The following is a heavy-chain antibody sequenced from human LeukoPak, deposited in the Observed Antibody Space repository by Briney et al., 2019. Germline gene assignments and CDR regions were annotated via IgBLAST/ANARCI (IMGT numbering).Heavy chain of an antibody. J-gene: IGHJ3*02. D-gene: IGHD5-12*01. CDR2: ISSSSSYI. CDR3: ARAAIKGYSGYDSGIEAFDI. Sequence: GGSLRLSCAASGFTFSSYSMNWVRQAPGKGLEWVSSISSSSSYIYYADSVKGRFTISRGNAKNSLYLQMNSLRAEDTAVYYCARAAIKGYSGYDSGIEAFDIWGQGTMVTVSS. V-gene: IGHV3-21*01. CDR1: GFTFSSYS.